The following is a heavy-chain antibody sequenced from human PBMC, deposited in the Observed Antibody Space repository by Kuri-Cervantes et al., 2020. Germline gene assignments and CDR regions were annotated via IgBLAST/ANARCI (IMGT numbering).Heavy chain of an antibody. J-gene: IGHJ4*02. CDR2: IYHSGST. D-gene: IGHD3-22*01. CDR1: GGSISSSSYY. CDR3: ARDFFLVNSSGPR. Sequence: SETLSLTCTVSGGSISSSSYYWGWIRQPPGKGLEWIGSIYHSGSTYYNPSLKSRVTISVDTPKNQFSLKLSSVTAADTAVYYCARDFFLVNSSGPRWGQGTLVTVSS. V-gene: IGHV4-39*07.